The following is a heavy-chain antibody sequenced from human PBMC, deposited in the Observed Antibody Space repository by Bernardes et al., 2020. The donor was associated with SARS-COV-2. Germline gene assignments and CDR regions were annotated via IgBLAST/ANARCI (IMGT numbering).Heavy chain of an antibody. J-gene: IGHJ6*03. V-gene: IGHV3-74*01. CDR3: ARGPYQLLYYYYYYYMDV. Sequence: SLRLSCAASGFTFSSYWMHWVRQAPGKGLVWVSRINSDGSSTSYADSVKGRFTISRDNAKNTLYLQMNSLRAEDTAVYYCARGPYQLLYYYYYYYMDVWGKGTTVTVSS. D-gene: IGHD2-2*01. CDR2: INSDGSST. CDR1: GFTFSSYW.